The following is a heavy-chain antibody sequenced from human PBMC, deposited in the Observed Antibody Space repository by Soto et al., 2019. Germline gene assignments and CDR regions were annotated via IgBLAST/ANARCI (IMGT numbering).Heavy chain of an antibody. Sequence: GGSLRLSCAASGFTFSSYAMSWVRQAPGKGLEWVSAISGSGGSTYYADSVKGRFTISRDNSKNTPYLQMNSLRAEDTAVYYCAKDRPDCSGGSCYPSYFDYWGQGTLVTVSS. CDR3: AKDRPDCSGGSCYPSYFDY. CDR1: GFTFSSYA. J-gene: IGHJ4*02. CDR2: ISGSGGST. V-gene: IGHV3-23*01. D-gene: IGHD2-15*01.